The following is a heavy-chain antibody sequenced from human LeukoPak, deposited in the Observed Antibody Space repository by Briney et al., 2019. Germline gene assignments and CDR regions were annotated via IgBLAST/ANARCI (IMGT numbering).Heavy chain of an antibody. CDR1: GGSISSYY. J-gene: IGHJ4*02. V-gene: IGHV4-59*01. CDR3: ARENGYRYDY. Sequence: SETLSLTCTVSGGSISSYYWSWIRQPPGKGLEWIGYIYYSGSTNYKPSLKSRVTISVDTSKNQFSLKLSSVTAADTALYYCARENGYRYDYWGQGTLVTVSS. CDR2: IYYSGST. D-gene: IGHD5-18*01.